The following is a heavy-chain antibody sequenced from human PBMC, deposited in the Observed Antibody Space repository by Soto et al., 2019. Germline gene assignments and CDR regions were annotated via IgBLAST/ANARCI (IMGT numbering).Heavy chain of an antibody. V-gene: IGHV3-7*03. J-gene: IGHJ5*02. D-gene: IGHD4-4*01. Sequence: QLVESGGGLVQPGGSLRLSCEASGFTFSGYWMSWVRQAPGKVLGWVADIKHDGSVQYYVDSVKGRFTISRDNAKKLLYLQMTGLRAEDTALYYGAIATYSNAWYRLDLWGQGTLVTVSS. CDR3: AIATYSNAWYRLDL. CDR2: IKHDGSVQ. CDR1: GFTFSGYW.